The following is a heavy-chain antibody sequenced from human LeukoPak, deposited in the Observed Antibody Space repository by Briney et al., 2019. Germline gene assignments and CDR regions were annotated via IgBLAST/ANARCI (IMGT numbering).Heavy chain of an antibody. D-gene: IGHD5-18*01. Sequence: PGGSLRLSCAASGFTFSVYAMHWARQAPGKGLEWVALISYDGRNKYYADSVKGRFTISRDNSKNTLFLQMNSLRAEDTAVYYCAKEYTGSRFDDWGQGTLVTVSS. V-gene: IGHV3-30-3*02. CDR3: AKEYTGSRFDD. CDR2: ISYDGRNK. CDR1: GFTFSVYA. J-gene: IGHJ4*02.